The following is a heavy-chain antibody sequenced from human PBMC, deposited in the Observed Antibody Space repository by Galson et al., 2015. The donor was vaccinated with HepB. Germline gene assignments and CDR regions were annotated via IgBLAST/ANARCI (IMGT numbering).Heavy chain of an antibody. D-gene: IGHD6-13*01. V-gene: IGHV1-18*01. J-gene: IGHJ4*02. CDR3: ARMRVSSSWYGRAPVGD. Sequence: QSGAEVKKPGASVKVSCKASGYTFTSYGISWVRQAPGQGLEWMGWISAYNGNTNYAQKLQGRVTMTTDTSTSTAYMELRSLRSDDTAVYYCARMRVSSSWYGRAPVGDWGQGTLVTVSS. CDR2: ISAYNGNT. CDR1: GYTFTSYG.